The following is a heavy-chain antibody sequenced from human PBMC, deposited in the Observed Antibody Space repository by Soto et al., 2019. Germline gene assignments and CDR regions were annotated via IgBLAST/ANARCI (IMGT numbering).Heavy chain of an antibody. CDR1: GGSIRSYY. D-gene: IGHD2-2*01. CDR3: ARVPDR. CDR2: LYNSGST. J-gene: IGHJ5*02. Sequence: ASETLSLTCTVSGGSIRSYYWSWIRQAPGKGLEWIGYLYNSGSTVYNPSLKSRVTISVDTSKNQFSLKLSSVTAADTAVYYCARVPDRWGQGTLVTVSS. V-gene: IGHV4-59*12.